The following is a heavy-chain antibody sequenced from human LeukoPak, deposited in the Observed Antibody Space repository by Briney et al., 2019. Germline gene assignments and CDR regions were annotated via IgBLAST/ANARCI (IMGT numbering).Heavy chain of an antibody. CDR1: GFTFSSYA. V-gene: IGHV3-64*01. CDR2: ISSDGGSP. Sequence: GGSLRLSCAASGFTFSSYAMHWVRQAPGKGLEYVSGISSDGGSPFHVNSVKGRFTISRDNSKNTLYLQMGSLRAEDMAVYYCAREYCSGGRCQYYFDYWGQGTLVTVSS. J-gene: IGHJ4*02. CDR3: AREYCSGGRCQYYFDY. D-gene: IGHD2-15*01.